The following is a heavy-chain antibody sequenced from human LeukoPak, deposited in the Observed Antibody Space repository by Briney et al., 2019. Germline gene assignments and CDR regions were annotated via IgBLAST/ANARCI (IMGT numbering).Heavy chain of an antibody. CDR2: FDPEDGET. D-gene: IGHD6-19*01. J-gene: IGHJ6*02. CDR3: ARDKGAVAGYYYYGMDV. CDR1: GYTLTELS. V-gene: IGHV1-24*01. Sequence: ASVKVSCKVSGYTLTELSMHWVRQAPGKGLEWMGGFDPEDGETIYAQKFQGRVTITADKSTSTAYMELSSLRSEDTAVYYCARDKGAVAGYYYYGMDVWGQGTTVTVSS.